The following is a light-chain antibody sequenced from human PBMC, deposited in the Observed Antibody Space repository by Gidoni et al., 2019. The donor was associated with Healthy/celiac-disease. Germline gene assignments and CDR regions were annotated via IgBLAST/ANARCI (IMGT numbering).Light chain of an antibody. V-gene: IGKV1-39*01. CDR3: KQSYSTLLT. Sequence: DLQMPQSPSSLSASVGDRVTITCRASQSISSYLNLYHQKPGNAPKLLIYAASSLQIGVPSRFSGSGSGTDFTLTISSLQPADFATYYCKQSYSTLLTFGGXTKVEIK. CDR1: QSISSY. CDR2: AAS. J-gene: IGKJ4*01.